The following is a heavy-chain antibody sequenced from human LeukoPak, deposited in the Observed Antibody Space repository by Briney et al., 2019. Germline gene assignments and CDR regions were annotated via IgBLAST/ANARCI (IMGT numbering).Heavy chain of an antibody. CDR2: IIPILGIA. V-gene: IGHV1-69*02. J-gene: IGHJ4*02. D-gene: IGHD4-17*01. CDR1: GYAFTGYY. Sequence: SVKVSCKASGYAFTGYYMHWVRQAPGQGLEWMGRIIPILGIANYAQKFQGRVTITADKSTSTAYMELSSLRSEDTAVYYCARSTTVTTEHDYWGQGTLVTVSS. CDR3: ARSTTVTTEHDY.